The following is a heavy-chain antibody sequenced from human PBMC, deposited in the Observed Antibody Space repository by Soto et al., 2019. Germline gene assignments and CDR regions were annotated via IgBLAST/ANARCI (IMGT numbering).Heavy chain of an antibody. Sequence: SDTLSLTCTVSGGSVTNSSYYWGWIRQSPGKGLEWIGSVYYRGRSYSKSSVKSRVTISVDTCMNRLSLSLNSVTASDTAVYFCVSQRTTVPTQAYFDYWGPGALVTVSS. V-gene: IGHV4-39*01. D-gene: IGHD4-17*01. CDR1: GGSVTNSSYY. CDR2: VYYRGRS. CDR3: VSQRTTVPTQAYFDY. J-gene: IGHJ4*02.